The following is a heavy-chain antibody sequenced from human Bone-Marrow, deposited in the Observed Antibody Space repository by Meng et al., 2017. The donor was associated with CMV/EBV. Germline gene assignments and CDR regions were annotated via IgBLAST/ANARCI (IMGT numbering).Heavy chain of an antibody. J-gene: IGHJ3*02. V-gene: IGHV3-74*01. CDR2: INSDGSST. CDR3: ARDLDSSGYPPAAFDI. CDR1: GFTFSSYW. Sequence: GGSLRLSCAASGFTFSSYWMHWVRQAPGKGLVWVSRINSDGSSTSYADSVKGRFTISRDNAKNSLSLQMTSLRAEDTAVYYCARDLDSSGYPPAAFDIWGQGTMVTVSS. D-gene: IGHD3-22*01.